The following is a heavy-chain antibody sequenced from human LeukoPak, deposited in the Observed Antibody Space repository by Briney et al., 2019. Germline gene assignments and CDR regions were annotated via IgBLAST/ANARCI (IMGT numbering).Heavy chain of an antibody. D-gene: IGHD3-22*01. CDR3: ARTYYYDRGPP. Sequence: PSETLSLTCTVSGGSISSRSYCWSWIRQPAGNGLEWIGHVHISGSTNYNSSLKSRVTISVDTSKNQFSLKLSSVAAADTAVYYCARTYYYDRGPPWGQGTLVTVSS. CDR1: GGSISSRSYC. V-gene: IGHV4-61*09. CDR2: VHISGST. J-gene: IGHJ4*02.